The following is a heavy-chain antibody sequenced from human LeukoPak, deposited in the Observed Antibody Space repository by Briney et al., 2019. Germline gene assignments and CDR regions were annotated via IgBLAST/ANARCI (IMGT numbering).Heavy chain of an antibody. CDR1: GFTFSSYS. Sequence: GGSLRLSCAASGFTFSSYSMNWVRQAPGKGLEWVSSISGSGGTTDYADSVKGRFTISRDNSENTLYLQMNSLRAEDTAVYYCAKESSGWYDYFDFWGQGTLVTVSS. J-gene: IGHJ4*02. D-gene: IGHD6-19*01. CDR2: ISGSGGTT. CDR3: AKESSGWYDYFDF. V-gene: IGHV3-23*01.